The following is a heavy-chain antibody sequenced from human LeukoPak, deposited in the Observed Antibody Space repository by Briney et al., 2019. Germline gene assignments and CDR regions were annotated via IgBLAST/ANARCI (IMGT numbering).Heavy chain of an antibody. V-gene: IGHV4-39*01. CDR1: GGSISTSTYY. D-gene: IGHD1-26*01. J-gene: IGHJ2*01. CDR2: ISYRGST. Sequence: SETLSLTCTVSGGSISTSTYYWGWIRQPPGKGLEWIGSISYRGSTYNNPSLKSRVTISVDTSKNQFSLKLISVTAPDTAVYYCARRVYSGSYNWYFDLWGRGTLVTVSS. CDR3: ARRVYSGSYNWYFDL.